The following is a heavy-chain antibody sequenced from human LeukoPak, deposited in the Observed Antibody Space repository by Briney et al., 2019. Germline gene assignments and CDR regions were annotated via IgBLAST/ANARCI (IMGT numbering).Heavy chain of an antibody. J-gene: IGHJ1*01. V-gene: IGHV4-61*05. CDR1: GGSISSSSYY. CDR3: ARDVSAEYFQH. Sequence: SETLSLTCTVSGGSISSSSYYWGWIRQPPGKGLEWIGYIYYSGSTNYNPSLKSRVTISVDTSKNQFSLKLSSVTAADTAVYYCARDVSAEYFQHWGQGTLVTVSS. CDR2: IYYSGST.